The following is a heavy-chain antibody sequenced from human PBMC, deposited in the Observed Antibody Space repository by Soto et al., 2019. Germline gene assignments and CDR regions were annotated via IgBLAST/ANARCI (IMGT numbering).Heavy chain of an antibody. CDR2: INCGSGNT. Sequence: QVQLVQSGAEVKQPGASASVSCKASGYNFTTYVVHWLRQAPGQGSEWMGWINCGSGNTVYSQKFQGRVTFTRDTSPRTAYMDLNSLTSGDTAVYFSATGYTSGWTFDFWGRGTLVTLSS. CDR3: ATGYTSGWTFDF. CDR1: GYNFTTYV. V-gene: IGHV1-3*01. J-gene: IGHJ4*02. D-gene: IGHD6-19*01.